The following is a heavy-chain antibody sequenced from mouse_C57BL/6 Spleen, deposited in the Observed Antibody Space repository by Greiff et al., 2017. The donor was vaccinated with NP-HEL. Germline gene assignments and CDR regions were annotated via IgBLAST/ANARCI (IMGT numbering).Heavy chain of an antibody. CDR3: ARQGYGNYDFDY. D-gene: IGHD2-10*02. CDR1: GFTFSSYT. Sequence: EVKLQESGGGLVKPGGSLKLSCAASGFTFSSYTMSWVRQTPEKRLEWVATISGGGGNTYYPDSVKGRFTISRDNAKNTLYLQMSSLRSEDTALYYCARQGYGNYDFDYWGQGTTLTVSS. V-gene: IGHV5-9*01. CDR2: ISGGGGNT. J-gene: IGHJ2*01.